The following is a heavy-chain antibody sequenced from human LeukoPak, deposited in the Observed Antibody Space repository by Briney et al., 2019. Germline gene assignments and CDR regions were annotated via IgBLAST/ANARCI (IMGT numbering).Heavy chain of an antibody. Sequence: PSETLSLTCTVSGGSISSYYWSWIRQPPGKGLEWIGYIYYSGTTNYNPSLKSRVTISVDTSKNQFSLKPSSVTAADTAVYYCARGNGDYQYYFDYWGQGTLVTVSS. CDR3: ARGNGDYQYYFDY. V-gene: IGHV4-59*12. CDR1: GGSISSYY. J-gene: IGHJ4*02. D-gene: IGHD4-17*01. CDR2: IYYSGTT.